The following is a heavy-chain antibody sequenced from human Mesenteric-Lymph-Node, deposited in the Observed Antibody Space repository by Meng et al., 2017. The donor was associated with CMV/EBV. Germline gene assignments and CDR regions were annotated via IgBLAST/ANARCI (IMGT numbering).Heavy chain of an antibody. CDR2: INHSGST. Sequence: QVQQPQVGDGLLKPSDTLSLTCAVYGGSFRGYSWSWIRQPPGKGLEWIGEINHSGSTNYNPSLKSRVTISVDTSKNQFSLKLSSVTAADTAVYYCARHQRWLKSEGGFNYWGQGTLVTVSS. CDR3: ARHQRWLKSEGGFNY. D-gene: IGHD4-23*01. CDR1: GGSFRGYS. V-gene: IGHV4-34*02. J-gene: IGHJ4*02.